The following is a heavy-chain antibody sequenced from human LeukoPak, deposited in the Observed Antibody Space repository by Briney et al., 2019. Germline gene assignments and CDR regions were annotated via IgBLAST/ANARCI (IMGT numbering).Heavy chain of an antibody. CDR3: ASTSYDSRAFDI. D-gene: IGHD3-16*01. CDR1: GGSISRGNYY. J-gene: IGHJ3*02. V-gene: IGHV4-61*02. CDR2: IYTSEST. Sequence: PSQTLSLTCTVSGGSISRGNYYWSWIRQPAGKGLEWIGRIYTSESTNYNPSLKSRVTISVDTSKNPFSLKLSSVTAADTAVYYCASTSYDSRAFDIWGQGTMVTVSS.